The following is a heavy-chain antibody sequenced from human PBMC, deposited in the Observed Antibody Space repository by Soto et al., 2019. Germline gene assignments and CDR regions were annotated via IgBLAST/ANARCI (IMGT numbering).Heavy chain of an antibody. CDR1: GYTFIRYG. CDR2: ISAYNDYT. Sequence: QVRLVQSAAEVKKPGASVKVSCKASGYTFIRYGITWVRQAPGQGLEWMGWISAYNDYTNYAQKLQGRVTMTTDTSTSTVYMKLRSLRSDDTDVYYCARGGYYDKVWGKMNYYGLDVWGQGTTVTVSS. V-gene: IGHV1-18*01. D-gene: IGHD3-16*01. J-gene: IGHJ6*02. CDR3: ARGGYYDKVWGKMNYYGLDV.